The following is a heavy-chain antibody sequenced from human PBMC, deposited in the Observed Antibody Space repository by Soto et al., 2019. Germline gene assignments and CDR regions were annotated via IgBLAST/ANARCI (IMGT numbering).Heavy chain of an antibody. Sequence: EVQLLESGGGLVQPGGSLRLSCAASGFTVSSYAMSGVRQAPGKGLEWVSAISGSGGSTYYADSVKGRFTISRDNSKNTLYLQMNSLRAEDTAVYYCATPWGDFWSGYLTYWGQGTLVTVSS. CDR3: ATPWGDFWSGYLTY. CDR2: ISGSGGST. J-gene: IGHJ4*02. CDR1: GFTVSSYA. D-gene: IGHD3-3*01. V-gene: IGHV3-23*01.